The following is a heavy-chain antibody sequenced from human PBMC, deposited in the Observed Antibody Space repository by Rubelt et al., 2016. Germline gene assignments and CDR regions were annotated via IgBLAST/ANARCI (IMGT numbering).Heavy chain of an antibody. D-gene: IGHD2-2*01. Sequence: EVQLVESGGGLVQPGGSLRLSCAASGFIVSSNYMTWVRQAPGKGLEWVSTIYIGGSTSHADSGKGRFTVSRDNSKNTLYLQMNSLSADDTAVYYCARGIGPYPYSGVDVWGQGTTVSVSS. CDR1: GFIVSSNY. J-gene: IGHJ6*02. CDR2: IYIGGST. V-gene: IGHV3-66*01. CDR3: ARGIGPYPYSGVDV.